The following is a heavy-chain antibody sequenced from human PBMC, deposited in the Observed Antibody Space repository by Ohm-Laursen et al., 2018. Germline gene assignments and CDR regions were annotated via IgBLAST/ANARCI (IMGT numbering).Heavy chain of an antibody. J-gene: IGHJ4*02. CDR3: ARDRYSSSPEGFDY. Sequence: ASVKVSCKASGYTFTNYGISWVRQAPGQGLEWMGWISAYNGNTNAAQKLQGRVTMTTDTSTSTAYLELRSLRADDTAVYYCARDRYSSSPEGFDYWGQGTLVTVSS. V-gene: IGHV1-18*01. D-gene: IGHD6-6*01. CDR1: GYTFTNYG. CDR2: ISAYNGNT.